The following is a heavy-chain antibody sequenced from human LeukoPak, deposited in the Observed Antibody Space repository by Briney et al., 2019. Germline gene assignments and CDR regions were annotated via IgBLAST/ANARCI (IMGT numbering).Heavy chain of an antibody. D-gene: IGHD1-26*01. V-gene: IGHV3-48*04. J-gene: IGHJ4*02. CDR1: GLTFSSYW. Sequence: PGGSLRLFCAAPGLTFSSYWMSWVRQAPGKGLEWVSYLSSSGSTIYYADSVKGRFTISRDNAKNSLYLQMNSLRAEDTAVYYCASQWELLRWIDYWGQGTLVTVSS. CDR2: LSSSGSTI. CDR3: ASQWELLRWIDY.